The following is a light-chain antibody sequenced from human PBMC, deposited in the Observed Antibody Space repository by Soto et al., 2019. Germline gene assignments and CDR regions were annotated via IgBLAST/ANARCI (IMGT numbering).Light chain of an antibody. V-gene: IGKV3-20*01. CDR1: QSVSRN. CDR2: DAS. CDR3: QQYGTSPIT. Sequence: VVTESPATLSVSLRERTTLSCRASQSVSRNLAWYQQKNGQAPRLLIYDASNRAAGIPDRFSGSGSGTDCTLPITRLEPEDVEVYFCQQYGTSPITFGQGTRLEIK. J-gene: IGKJ5*01.